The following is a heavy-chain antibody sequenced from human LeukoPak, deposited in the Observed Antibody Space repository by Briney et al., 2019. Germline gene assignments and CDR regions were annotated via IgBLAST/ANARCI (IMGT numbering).Heavy chain of an antibody. Sequence: SETLSLTCAVYGGSFSNYYWNWIRQPPGKWLEWIGEINHSGSTNYNSSLKSRVTISVDTSKNQFSLKLSSVTAADTAVYYCQSDFCSGSYMTTCWGQGTLVTVSS. V-gene: IGHV4-34*01. CDR1: GGSFSNYY. J-gene: IGHJ4*02. CDR2: INHSGST. D-gene: IGHD3-3*01. CDR3: QSDFCSGSYMTTC.